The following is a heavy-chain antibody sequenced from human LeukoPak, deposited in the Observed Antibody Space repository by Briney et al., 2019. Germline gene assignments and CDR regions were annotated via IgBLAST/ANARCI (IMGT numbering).Heavy chain of an antibody. V-gene: IGHV4-31*03. CDR1: GDSVSSGGHY. CDR2: IYYSGST. D-gene: IGHD4-17*01. CDR3: ARDGRNYGDFFAFDY. Sequence: SETLSLTCIVSGDSVSSGGHYWSWIRQHPGKGLEWIGYIYYSGSTYYNPSLKSRVTISVDTSKNQFSLKLSSVTAADTAVYYCARDGRNYGDFFAFDYWGQGTLVTVSS. J-gene: IGHJ4*02.